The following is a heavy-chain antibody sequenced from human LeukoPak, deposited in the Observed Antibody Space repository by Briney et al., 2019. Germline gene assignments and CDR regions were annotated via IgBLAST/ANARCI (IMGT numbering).Heavy chain of an antibody. CDR1: GFTVSSNY. Sequence: GGSLRLSCAAPGFTVSSNYMSWVRQAPGKGLEWVSVIYSGGSTYYADSVKGRFTISRDNSKNTLYLQMNSLRAEDTAVYYCARDIVVVVAATDYYYGMDVWGQGTTVTVSS. CDR3: ARDIVVVVAATDYYYGMDV. CDR2: IYSGGST. V-gene: IGHV3-66*01. J-gene: IGHJ6*02. D-gene: IGHD2-15*01.